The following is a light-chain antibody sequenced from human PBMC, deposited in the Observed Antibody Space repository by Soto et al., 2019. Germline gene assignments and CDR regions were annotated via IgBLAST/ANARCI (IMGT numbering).Light chain of an antibody. V-gene: IGKV3-11*01. CDR3: QQRSSWPPVIT. CDR1: QTFSSH. Sequence: EIVLTQSPATLSLSPGERATLSCRASQTFSSHLAWYQQKPGQAPRLLIYDASKRATGIPARFSGRGSGTDFTLTISSLESEDFAVYYCQQRSSWPPVITFGQGTRLEIK. CDR2: DAS. J-gene: IGKJ5*01.